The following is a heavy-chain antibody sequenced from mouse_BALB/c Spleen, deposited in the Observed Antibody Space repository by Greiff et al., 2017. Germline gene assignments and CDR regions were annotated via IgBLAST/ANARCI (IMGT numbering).Heavy chain of an antibody. CDR2: IDPETGGT. Sequence: QVQLKESGAELVRPGASVTLSCKASGYTFTDYEMHWVKQTPVHGLEWIGAIDPETGGTAYNQKFKGKATLTADKSSSTAYMELRSLTSEDSAVYYCKTGTIDDWGQGTTLTVSS. CDR3: KTGTIDD. V-gene: IGHV1-15*01. J-gene: IGHJ2*01. D-gene: IGHD4-1*01. CDR1: GYTFTDYE.